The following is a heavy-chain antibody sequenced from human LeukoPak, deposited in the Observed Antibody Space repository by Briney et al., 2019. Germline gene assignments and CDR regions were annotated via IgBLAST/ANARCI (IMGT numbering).Heavy chain of an antibody. V-gene: IGHV4-59*01. Sequence: PSETLSLTCTVSGGSISGYYLSWIRQPPGKGLEWIGIIYSSGSTTYNPSLKSRVVLAVDTSKTQVSLNVRSVSAADTAIYYCARGWDTGYSYYGMDVWGPGTTVTVPS. CDR3: ARGWDTGYSYYGMDV. CDR1: GGSISGYY. D-gene: IGHD5-18*01. J-gene: IGHJ6*02. CDR2: IYSSGST.